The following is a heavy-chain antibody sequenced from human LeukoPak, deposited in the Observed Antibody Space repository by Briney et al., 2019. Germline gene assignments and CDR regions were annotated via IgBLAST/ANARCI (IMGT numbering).Heavy chain of an antibody. Sequence: SETLSLTCAVYGGSFSGYYWSWIRQPPGKGLEWIGEINHSGSTNYNPSLKSRVTISVDTSKNQFSLKLSSVTAADTAVYYCARVSYYDSSGYYAYYYYYYMDVWGKGTTVTISS. CDR3: ARVSYYDSSGYYAYYYYYYMDV. CDR2: INHSGST. CDR1: GGSFSGYY. V-gene: IGHV4-34*01. D-gene: IGHD3-22*01. J-gene: IGHJ6*03.